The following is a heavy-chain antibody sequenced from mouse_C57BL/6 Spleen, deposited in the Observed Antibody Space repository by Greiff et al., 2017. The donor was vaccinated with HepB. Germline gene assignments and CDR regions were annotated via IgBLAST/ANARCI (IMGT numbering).Heavy chain of an antibody. D-gene: IGHD2-3*01. CDR3: ARRDGYEAMDY. J-gene: IGHJ4*01. CDR2: ISSGGSYT. V-gene: IGHV5-6*02. Sequence: EVKLVESGGDLVKPGGSLKLSCAASGFTFSSYGMSWVRQTPDKRLEWVATISSGGSYTYYPDSVKGRFTISRDNAKNTLYRQMSSLKSEDTAMYYCARRDGYEAMDYWGQGTSVTVSS. CDR1: GFTFSSYG.